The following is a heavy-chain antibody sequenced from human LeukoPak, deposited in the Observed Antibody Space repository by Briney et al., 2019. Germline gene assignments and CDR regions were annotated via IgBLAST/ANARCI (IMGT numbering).Heavy chain of an antibody. D-gene: IGHD1-26*01. CDR3: ARARGYCTNWFGP. V-gene: IGHV3-21*01. J-gene: IGHJ5*02. CDR1: GFTFSSYS. Sequence: SGGSLRLSCAASGFTFSSYSMNWVRQAPGKGLDWVSSISSSSSNIYYADSVKGRFTISRDNAKNSLYLQMNSLRAEDTAVYYFARARGYCTNWFGPWGQGTLVTGSS. CDR2: ISSSSSNI.